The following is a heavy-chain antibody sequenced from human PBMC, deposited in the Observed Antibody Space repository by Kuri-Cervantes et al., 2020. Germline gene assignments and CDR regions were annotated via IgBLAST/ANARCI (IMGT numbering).Heavy chain of an antibody. V-gene: IGHV4-39*07. CDR2: IYYSGST. J-gene: IGHJ4*02. Sequence: SETLSLTCIVSGGSISSSSYYWGWIRQPPGKGLEWIGSIYYSGSTNYNPSLKSRVTISVDTSKNQFSLKLSSVTAADTAVYYCAASGGRVLDYWGQGTLVTVSS. D-gene: IGHD3-16*01. CDR1: GGSISSSSYY. CDR3: AASGGRVLDY.